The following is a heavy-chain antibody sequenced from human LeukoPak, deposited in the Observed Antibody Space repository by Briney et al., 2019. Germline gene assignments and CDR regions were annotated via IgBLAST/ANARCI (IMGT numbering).Heavy chain of an antibody. D-gene: IGHD6-13*01. Sequence: SETLSLTCTVPGGSISSSSYYWGWIRQPPGKGLEWIGGIYYSGSTYYNPSLKSRVTISVDTSKNQFSLKLSSVTAADTAVYYCARDNSSWRIYYFDYWGQGTLVTVSS. J-gene: IGHJ4*02. CDR1: GGSISSSSYY. CDR3: ARDNSSWRIYYFDY. V-gene: IGHV4-39*02. CDR2: IYYSGST.